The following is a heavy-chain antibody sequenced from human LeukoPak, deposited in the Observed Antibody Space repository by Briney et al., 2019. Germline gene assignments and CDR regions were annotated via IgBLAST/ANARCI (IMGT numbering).Heavy chain of an antibody. V-gene: IGHV1-24*01. J-gene: IGHJ4*02. CDR1: GDTVTGFS. D-gene: IGHD5-18*01. CDR3: ATGYTYDYSLY. CDR2: FDPEDGAR. Sequence: GASVKVSCKVSGDTVTGFSIHWVRQAPGHGLEWMGGFDPEDGARIFAQKFQGRVAMTEDTPTDTAYMDPSSLRSEDTAVYYCATGYTYDYSLYWGQGTLVTVSS.